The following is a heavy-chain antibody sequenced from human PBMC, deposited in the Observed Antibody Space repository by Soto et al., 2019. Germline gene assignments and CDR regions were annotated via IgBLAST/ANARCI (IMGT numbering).Heavy chain of an antibody. CDR3: AKDAVVVVAATHYYYYMDV. CDR1: GFTFDDYA. CDR2: ISWNSGSI. D-gene: IGHD2-15*01. J-gene: IGHJ6*03. Sequence: GGSLRLSCAASGFTFDDYAMHWVRQAPGKGLEWVSGISWNSGSIGYADSVKGRFTISRDNAKNSLYLQMNSLRAEDTALYYCAKDAVVVVAATHYYYYMDVWGKGTTVTVSS. V-gene: IGHV3-9*01.